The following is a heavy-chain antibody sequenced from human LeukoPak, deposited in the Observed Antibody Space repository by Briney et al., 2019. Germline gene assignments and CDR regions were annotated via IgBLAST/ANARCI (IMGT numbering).Heavy chain of an antibody. CDR1: GYTFTGYY. CDR3: ARDVLDYYDRSDYVT. V-gene: IGHV1-2*02. Sequence: ASVKVSCKASGYTFTGYYMHWVRQAPGQGLEWMGWINPNSGGTNYAQKFQGRVTMTRDTSISTAYMELSSLKSEDTAVYYCARDVLDYYDRSDYVTWGQGTLVTVSS. D-gene: IGHD3-22*01. CDR2: INPNSGGT. J-gene: IGHJ4*02.